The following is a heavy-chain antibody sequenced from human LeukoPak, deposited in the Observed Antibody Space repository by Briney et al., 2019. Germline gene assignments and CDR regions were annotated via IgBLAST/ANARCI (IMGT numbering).Heavy chain of an antibody. CDR2: INPSGGST. CDR1: GYTFTSYF. D-gene: IGHD1-26*01. Sequence: ASVKVSCKASGYTFTSYFMHWMRQAPGQGLEWMGIINPSGGSTSYTQKFQGRVTMTRDTSTSTVYMELNSLRSEDTAVYYYARATGPRVGATSQEYYFDYWGQGTLVTVSS. V-gene: IGHV1-46*01. J-gene: IGHJ4*02. CDR3: ARATGPRVGATSQEYYFDY.